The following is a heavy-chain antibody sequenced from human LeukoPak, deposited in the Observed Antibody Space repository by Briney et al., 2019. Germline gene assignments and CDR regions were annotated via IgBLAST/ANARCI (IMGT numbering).Heavy chain of an antibody. CDR1: GGTFSSYA. J-gene: IGHJ4*02. D-gene: IGHD3-22*01. V-gene: IGHV1-69*13. CDR2: IIPIFGTA. Sequence: ASVKVSCKASGGTFSSYAISWVRQAPGQGLEWMGGIIPIFGTANYAQKFQGRVTITADESTSTAYMELSSLRSEDTAVYYCARESGPRSYYDTEAWGYWGQGTLVTVSS. CDR3: ARESGPRSYYDTEAWGY.